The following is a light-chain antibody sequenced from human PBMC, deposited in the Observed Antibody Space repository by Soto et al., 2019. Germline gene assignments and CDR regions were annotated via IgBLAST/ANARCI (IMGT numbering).Light chain of an antibody. Sequence: DIQMTQSPSTLPASVGRRVPLPCRASQTISSWLVWYQQKPGKAPDLLIYDASRLAGGVPSRFSGSESGTEFTLTIGSLQPEDFATYYCQQASSFPRTFGQGTKVDIK. CDR3: QQASSFPRT. V-gene: IGKV1-5*01. CDR1: QTISSW. CDR2: DAS. J-gene: IGKJ1*01.